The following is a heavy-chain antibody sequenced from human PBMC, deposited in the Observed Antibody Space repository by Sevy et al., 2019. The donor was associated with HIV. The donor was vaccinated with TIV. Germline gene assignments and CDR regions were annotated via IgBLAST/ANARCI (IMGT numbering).Heavy chain of an antibody. CDR1: GFTFSSYS. CDR2: ISSSSSYI. D-gene: IGHD2-15*01. Sequence: GGSLRLSCAASGFTFSSYSMNWVRQAPGKGLEWVSSISSSSSYIYYADSVKGRSTISRDNAKNSLTLQMNSPRAEDTVVYYCAGDPCSGGSCCLSGMDVWGQGTTVTVSS. J-gene: IGHJ6*02. V-gene: IGHV3-21*01. CDR3: AGDPCSGGSCCLSGMDV.